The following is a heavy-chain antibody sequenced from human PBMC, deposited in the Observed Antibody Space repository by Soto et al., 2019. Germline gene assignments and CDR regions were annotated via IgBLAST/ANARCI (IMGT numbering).Heavy chain of an antibody. CDR3: ARDRVGYCSSTSCYARGIDYYYYGMDV. CDR1: GYTFTSYG. V-gene: IGHV1-18*01. J-gene: IGHJ6*02. Sequence: GASVKVFCKASGYTFTSYGISWVRQAPGQGLEWMGWISAYIGTANYAQKLQGRVTITADESTSTAYMELSSLRSEDTAVYYCARDRVGYCSSTSCYARGIDYYYYGMDVWGQGTTVTVSS. CDR2: ISAYIGTA. D-gene: IGHD2-2*01.